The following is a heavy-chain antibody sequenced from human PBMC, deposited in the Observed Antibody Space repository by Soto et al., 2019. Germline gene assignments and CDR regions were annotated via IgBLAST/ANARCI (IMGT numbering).Heavy chain of an antibody. J-gene: IGHJ4*02. D-gene: IGHD6-13*01. V-gene: IGHV3-30*18. CDR3: AKDPRDSSSWSEQPDNDY. CDR1: GFTFSSYG. Sequence: PGGSLRLSCAASGFTFSSYGMHWVRQAPGKGLEWVAVISYDGSNKYYADSVKGRFTISRDNSKNTLYLQMNSLRAEDTAVYYCAKDPRDSSSWSEQPDNDYWGQGTLVTVSS. CDR2: ISYDGSNK.